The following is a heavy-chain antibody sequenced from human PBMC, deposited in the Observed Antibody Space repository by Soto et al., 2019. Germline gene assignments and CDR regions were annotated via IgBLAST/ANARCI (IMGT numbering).Heavy chain of an antibody. CDR3: AHTIFGVVIHYYYYYGMDV. V-gene: IGHV3-23*01. D-gene: IGHD3-3*01. Sequence: GGSLRLSCAASGFTFSGYAMSWVRQAPGKGLEWVSAISGSGGSTYYADSVKGRFTISRDNSKNTLYLQMNSLRAEDTAVYYCAHTIFGVVIHYYYYYGMDVWGQGTTVTVSS. J-gene: IGHJ6*02. CDR2: ISGSGGST. CDR1: GFTFSGYA.